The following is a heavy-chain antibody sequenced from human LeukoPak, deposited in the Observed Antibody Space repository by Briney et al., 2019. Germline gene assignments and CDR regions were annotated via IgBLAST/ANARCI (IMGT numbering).Heavy chain of an antibody. CDR2: INHSGST. CDR3: ARHYFDY. V-gene: IGHV4-34*01. CDR1: GGSFSGYY. J-gene: IGHJ4*02. Sequence: SETLSLTCAVYGGSFSGYYWSWIRQPPGKGLEWIGEINHSGSTNFNPSLKSRVTISEDTSKNQFSLKLSSVTAADTAVYYCARHYFDYWGQGTLVTVSS.